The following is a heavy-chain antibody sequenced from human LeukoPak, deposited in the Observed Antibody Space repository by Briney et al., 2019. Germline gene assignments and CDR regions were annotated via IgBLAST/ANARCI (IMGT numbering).Heavy chain of an antibody. CDR2: ISSSSSYI. CDR3: ARVAAAGKGFDY. CDR1: GFTFSSYS. V-gene: IGHV3-21*01. J-gene: IGHJ4*02. Sequence: PGGSLRLSCAASGFTFSSYSMNWVRQAPGKGLEWVSSISSSSSYIYYADSVKGRFTISRDNAKSSLYLQMNSLRAGDTAVYYCARVAAAGKGFDYWGQGTLVTVSS. D-gene: IGHD6-13*01.